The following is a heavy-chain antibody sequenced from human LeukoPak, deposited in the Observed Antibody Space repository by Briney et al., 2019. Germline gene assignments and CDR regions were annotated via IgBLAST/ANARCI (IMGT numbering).Heavy chain of an antibody. CDR1: GFTFSSYW. Sequence: GGSLRLSCAASGFTFSSYWMHWVRQAPGKGLVWVSRINGDGSSTTYADSVKGRFTISRDNAKNTLYLQMNSLRAEDTAVYYCARDMYTTSSARGAYWGQGTLLTVSS. V-gene: IGHV3-74*01. CDR3: ARDMYTTSSARGAY. CDR2: INGDGSST. D-gene: IGHD6-6*01. J-gene: IGHJ4*02.